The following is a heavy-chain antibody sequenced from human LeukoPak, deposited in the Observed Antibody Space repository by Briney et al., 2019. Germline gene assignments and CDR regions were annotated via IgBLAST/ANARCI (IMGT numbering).Heavy chain of an antibody. J-gene: IGHJ6*03. D-gene: IGHD6-19*01. CDR2: IYTSGST. Sequence: SETLSLTCTVSGGSISSGSYYWSWIRQPAGKGLEWIGRIYTSGSTNYNPSLKSRVTISVDTSKNQFSLKLSSVTAADTAVYYCARGSSGRKYYYYYYMDVWGKGTTVTVSS. CDR1: GGSISSGSYY. V-gene: IGHV4-61*02. CDR3: ARGSSGRKYYYYYYMDV.